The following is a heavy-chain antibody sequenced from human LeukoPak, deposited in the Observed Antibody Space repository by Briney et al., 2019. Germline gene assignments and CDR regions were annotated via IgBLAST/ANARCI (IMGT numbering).Heavy chain of an antibody. V-gene: IGHV3-21*01. CDR1: GFTFSSYR. Sequence: VGCLRLSCAASGFTFSSYRMNWVRQAPGKGLEWVSSMSFSSISYIYYADSVKGRFTISRDTAKNSLFLQMNSLRAEDTAVYYCARDANGALGYSFYYSDYWGQGTLVTVPS. J-gene: IGHJ4*02. D-gene: IGHD5-18*01. CDR3: ARDANGALGYSFYYSDY. CDR2: MSFSSISYI.